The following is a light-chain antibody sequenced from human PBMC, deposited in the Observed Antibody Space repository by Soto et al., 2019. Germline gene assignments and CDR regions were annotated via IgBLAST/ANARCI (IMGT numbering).Light chain of an antibody. CDR2: GNI. CDR3: QSYDSSLTVV. CDR1: SSNIGAGYD. Sequence: QAVVTQPPSVSGAPGQRVTISCTGSSSNIGAGYDVHWYQQVPGTAPKLLIYGNINRPSGVPDRFSGSKSGTSASLAITGLQADYEADYYCQSYDSSLTVVFGGGTKLTVL. J-gene: IGLJ2*01. V-gene: IGLV1-40*01.